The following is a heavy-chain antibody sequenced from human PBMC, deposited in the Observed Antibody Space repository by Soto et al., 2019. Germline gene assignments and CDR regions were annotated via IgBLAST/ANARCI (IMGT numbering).Heavy chain of an antibody. D-gene: IGHD3-10*01. J-gene: IGHJ5*02. V-gene: IGHV4-34*02. CDR3: XXXERFPRSWFXP. CDR1: GGSFRNYY. Sequence: QVELQQWGAGLLKPSETLSLTCGVYGGSFRNYYWIWVRQPPGKVLEWIGEVNHSGEATYNPDLQSRLTISLDTSNTQYSLKMTSVTAAXXXXXXXXXXERFPRSWFXPWGQGT. CDR2: VNHSGEA.